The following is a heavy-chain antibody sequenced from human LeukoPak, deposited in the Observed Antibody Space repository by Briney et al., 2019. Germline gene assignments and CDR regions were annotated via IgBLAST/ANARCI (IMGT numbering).Heavy chain of an antibody. V-gene: IGHV3-23*01. D-gene: IGHD3-22*01. Sequence: GGSLRLSCAASGFTFNIYAMSWVRLAPGKGLQWVASMCGSAGCAFYADSVKGRFTISRDNSKNTLYLQMNSLRAEDTAIYYCARDRPNYHESNGHYYNRDGDHWGQGTLVTVSS. CDR3: ARDRPNYHESNGHYYNRDGDH. CDR2: MCGSAGCA. J-gene: IGHJ5*02. CDR1: GFTFNIYA.